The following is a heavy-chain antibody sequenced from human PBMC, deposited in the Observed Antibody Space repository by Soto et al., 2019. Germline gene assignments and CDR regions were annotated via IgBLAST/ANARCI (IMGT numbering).Heavy chain of an antibody. CDR3: AREVTYGGGSFSLGL. Sequence: GASVKVSCKTSGYFFTSYYIHWVLQAPGQGLEWMGWINPNNGGTNSAQKFQGRVTMTSDTSINTAYMEITSLRSDDTALYYCAREVTYGGGSFSLGLWGQGTLVTVSS. CDR2: INPNNGGT. J-gene: IGHJ4*02. D-gene: IGHD3-10*01. V-gene: IGHV1-2*02. CDR1: GYFFTSYY.